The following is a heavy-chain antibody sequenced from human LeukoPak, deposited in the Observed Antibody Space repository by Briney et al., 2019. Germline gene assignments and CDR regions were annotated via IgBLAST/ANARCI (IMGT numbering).Heavy chain of an antibody. CDR1: GFTFSSYG. Sequence: PGGSLRLSCAASGFTFSSYGMHWVRQAPGKGLEWVAVISYDGSNKYYADSVKGRFTISRDNSKNTLYLQMNSLRAEDTAVYYCARDPTSSGPMGYWGQGTLVTVSS. CDR3: ARDPTSSGPMGY. V-gene: IGHV3-30*03. D-gene: IGHD3-10*01. CDR2: ISYDGSNK. J-gene: IGHJ4*02.